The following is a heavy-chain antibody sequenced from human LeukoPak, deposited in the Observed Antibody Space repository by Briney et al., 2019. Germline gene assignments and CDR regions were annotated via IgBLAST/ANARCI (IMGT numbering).Heavy chain of an antibody. J-gene: IGHJ3*02. Sequence: PSETLSLTCTVSGGSISSGSYYWSWIRQPAGKGLEWIGRIYTSGSTNYNPSLKSRVTISVDTSKNQFSLKLSSVTAADTAVYYCARVESYPLRNAFDIWGQGTMVTVSS. CDR1: GGSISSGSYY. CDR2: IYTSGST. CDR3: ARVESYPLRNAFDI. V-gene: IGHV4-61*02. D-gene: IGHD1-14*01.